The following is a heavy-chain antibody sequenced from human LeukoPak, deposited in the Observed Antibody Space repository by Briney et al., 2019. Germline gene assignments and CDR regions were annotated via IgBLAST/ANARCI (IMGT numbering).Heavy chain of an antibody. J-gene: IGHJ4*02. D-gene: IGHD2-2*01. CDR1: GGSISSHY. V-gene: IGHV4-59*11. CDR3: ARFCSTTSCPKYCFDD. Sequence: SETLSLTCTVSGGSISSHYWSWIRQPPGRALEWIGYIYYSGGTNYNPSLESRITISVDTARNQFSLKLTSVTAADTAVYYCARFCSTTSCPKYCFDDWGQGTLVTVSS. CDR2: IYYSGGT.